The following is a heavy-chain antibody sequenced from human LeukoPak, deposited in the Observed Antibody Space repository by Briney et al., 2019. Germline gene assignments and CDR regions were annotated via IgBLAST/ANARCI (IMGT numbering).Heavy chain of an antibody. V-gene: IGHV3-30*18. J-gene: IGHJ6*03. CDR3: AKVHVGYYYYYMDV. CDR2: ISYDGSNK. D-gene: IGHD1-26*01. Sequence: GGSLRLSCAASGFTFSSYGMHWVRQAPGKGLEWVAVISYDGSNKDHVDAVKGRFTISRDNSKNTLILQMNSLRAEDTAVYYCAKVHVGYYYYYMDVWGKGTTVTVSS. CDR1: GFTFSSYG.